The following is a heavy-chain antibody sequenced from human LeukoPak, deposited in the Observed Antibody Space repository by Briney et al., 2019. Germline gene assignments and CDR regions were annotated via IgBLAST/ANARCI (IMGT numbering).Heavy chain of an antibody. CDR3: AKADRSGWTFINFDY. CDR1: GFTFSSYA. J-gene: IGHJ4*02. CDR2: ISGSGGST. V-gene: IGHV3-23*01. Sequence: GGSLRLSCAASGFTFSSYAMSWVRQAPGKGLEWVSAISGSGGSTYYADSVKGRFTISRDNSKNTLYLQMNSLRAEDTAVYYCAKADRSGWTFINFDYWGQGTLVTVSS. D-gene: IGHD6-19*01.